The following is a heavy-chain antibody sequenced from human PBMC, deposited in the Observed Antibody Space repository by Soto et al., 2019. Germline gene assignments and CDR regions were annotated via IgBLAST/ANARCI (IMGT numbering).Heavy chain of an antibody. D-gene: IGHD6-13*01. CDR3: ARVYSSSWYLINWFDP. CDR1: GYTFTSYG. V-gene: IGHV1-18*01. J-gene: IGHJ5*02. CDR2: ITSYNGNT. Sequence: ASVKVSCKASGYTFTSYGISWVRQAPGQGLEWMGWITSYNGNTNYEQKLQGRVTMTTDTSTSTAYMELRSLRSDDTAVYYCARVYSSSWYLINWFDPWGQGTLVTVSS.